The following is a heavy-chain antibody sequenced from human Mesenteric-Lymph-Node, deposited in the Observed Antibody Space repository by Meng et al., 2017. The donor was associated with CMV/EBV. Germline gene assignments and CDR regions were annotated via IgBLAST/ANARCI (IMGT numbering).Heavy chain of an antibody. CDR1: GIVFSNFA. Sequence: GGSLKISCATSGIVFSNFAMNWVRQSPGKGLEWVAYVGRDGKQREYADSVKGRFTGSRDNSKNAVYLQMSDLRDEDAGVYFCATDFWGDSHWGQGTLVTVSS. V-gene: IGHV3-30*02. CDR2: VGRDGKQR. CDR3: ATDFWGDSH. D-gene: IGHD3-3*01. J-gene: IGHJ4*02.